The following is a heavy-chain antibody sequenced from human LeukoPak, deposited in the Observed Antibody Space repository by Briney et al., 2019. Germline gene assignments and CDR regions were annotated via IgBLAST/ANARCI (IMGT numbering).Heavy chain of an antibody. V-gene: IGHV4-34*01. J-gene: IGHJ4*02. CDR1: GGSFSGYY. Sequence: SETLSLTCAVYGGSFSGYYWSWIRQPPGKGLEWIGEINHSGSTNYNPSLKSRVTISVDTSKNQFSLKLSSVTAADTAVYYCARVLYGSGSNWGQGTLVTVST. D-gene: IGHD3-10*01. CDR2: INHSGST. CDR3: ARVLYGSGSN.